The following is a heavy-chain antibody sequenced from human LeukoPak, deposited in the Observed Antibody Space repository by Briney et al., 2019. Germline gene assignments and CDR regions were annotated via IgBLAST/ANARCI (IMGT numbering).Heavy chain of an antibody. V-gene: IGHV3-30-3*01. CDR1: GFTFSSYA. CDR2: ISYDGSNK. D-gene: IGHD4-17*01. Sequence: GGSLRLSCAASGFTFSSYAMPWVRQAPGKGLEWVAVISYDGSNKYYADSVKGRFTISRDNSKNTLYLQMNSLRAEDTAVYYCARDLHKDYGDYVGYWGQGTLVTVSS. CDR3: ARDLHKDYGDYVGY. J-gene: IGHJ4*02.